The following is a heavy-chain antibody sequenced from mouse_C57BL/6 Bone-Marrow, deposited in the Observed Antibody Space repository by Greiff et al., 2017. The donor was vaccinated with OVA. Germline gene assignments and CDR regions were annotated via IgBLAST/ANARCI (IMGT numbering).Heavy chain of an antibody. CDR1: GYTFTDYY. J-gene: IGHJ4*01. CDR3: ARDYYGSSLDYYAMDY. V-gene: IGHV1-76*01. D-gene: IGHD1-1*01. Sequence: VQLQESGAELVRPGASVKLSCKASGYTFTDYYINWVKQRPGQGLEWIARIYPGSGNTYYNEKFKGKATLTAEKSSSTAYMQLSSLTSEDSAVYFCARDYYGSSLDYYAMDYWGQGTSVTVSS. CDR2: IYPGSGNT.